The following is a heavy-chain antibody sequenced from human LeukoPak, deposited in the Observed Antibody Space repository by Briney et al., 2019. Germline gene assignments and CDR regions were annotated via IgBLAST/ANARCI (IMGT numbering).Heavy chain of an antibody. CDR1: GFAFSSYW. J-gene: IGHJ5*02. D-gene: IGHD3-3*01. V-gene: IGHV3-48*01. CDR2: ISSSSSTI. CDR3: ARDTPYDFWSGSYETWFDP. Sequence: PGGSLRLSCAASGFAFSSYWMSWVRQAPGKGLEWVSYISSSSSTIYYADSVKGRFTISRDNAKNSLYLQMNSLRAEDTAVYYCARDTPYDFWSGSYETWFDPWGQGTLVTVSS.